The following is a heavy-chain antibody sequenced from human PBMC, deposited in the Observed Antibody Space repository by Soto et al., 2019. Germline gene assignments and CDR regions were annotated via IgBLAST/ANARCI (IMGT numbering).Heavy chain of an antibody. Sequence: PSETLSLTCAVYGGSFSGYYWSWIRQPPGKGLEWIGEINHSGSTNYNPSLKSRVTISVDTSKNQFSLKLSSVTAADTAVYYCARGLTQPYYYDSRMKYYSDYWGQGTLVTVSS. CDR2: INHSGST. J-gene: IGHJ4*02. D-gene: IGHD3-22*01. V-gene: IGHV4-34*01. CDR3: ARGLTQPYYYDSRMKYYSDY. CDR1: GGSFSGYY.